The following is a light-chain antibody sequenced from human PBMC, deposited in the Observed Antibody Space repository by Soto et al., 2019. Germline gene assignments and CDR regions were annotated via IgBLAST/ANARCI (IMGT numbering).Light chain of an antibody. Sequence: QSVLTQPASVSGSPGQSSTISCTGTSSDVGDYNYVSWYQNHPGKAPKLMIYDVSDRPSGVSVRFSGSKSGNTASLTISGLQAEDEALYYCSSYSATSTLVVFGGGTKLTVL. CDR1: SSDVGDYNY. V-gene: IGLV2-14*01. CDR2: DVS. J-gene: IGLJ3*02. CDR3: SSYSATSTLVV.